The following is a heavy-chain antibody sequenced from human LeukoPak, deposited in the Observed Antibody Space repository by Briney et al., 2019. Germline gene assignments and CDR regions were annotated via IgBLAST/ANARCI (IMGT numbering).Heavy chain of an antibody. V-gene: IGHV3-30*02. J-gene: IGHJ4*02. Sequence: GGSLRLSCAASGFTFSSYGMHWVRQAPGKGLEWVAFIRYDGSNKYYADSVKGRFTISRDNSKNTLYLQMNGLTAEDTAVYYCAKGDLVVLSRNYFDYWGQGTLVTVSS. CDR3: AKGDLVVLSRNYFDY. D-gene: IGHD3-22*01. CDR2: IRYDGSNK. CDR1: GFTFSSYG.